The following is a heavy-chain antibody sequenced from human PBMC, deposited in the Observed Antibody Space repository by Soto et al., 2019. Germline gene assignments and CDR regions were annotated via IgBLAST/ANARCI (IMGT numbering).Heavy chain of an antibody. CDR1: GYTFTGYY. Sequence: QVQLVQSGAEVKKPGASVKVSCKASGYTFTGYYMHWVRQAPGQGLEWMGWINPNSGGTNYAQKFQGWVTMTRDTSISTAYMELGRLRSDDTAVYYCARDLMHSSGDGGMDVWGQGTTVTVSS. CDR2: INPNSGGT. V-gene: IGHV1-2*04. J-gene: IGHJ6*02. CDR3: ARDLMHSSGDGGMDV. D-gene: IGHD6-19*01.